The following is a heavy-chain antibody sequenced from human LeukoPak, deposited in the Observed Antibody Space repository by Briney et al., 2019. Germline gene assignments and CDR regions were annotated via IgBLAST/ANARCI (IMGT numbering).Heavy chain of an antibody. CDR2: IDAGGGST. CDR1: GFTFSGSD. D-gene: IGHD5-18*01. J-gene: IGHJ4*02. Sequence: GGSLRLSCAASGFTFSGSDMSWVRQAPGKGLEWVSAIDAGGGSTYYAEPVKGRFTISRDNSRNTLYLQINSLRAGDTAVYYCANNEVRAMALCLNWGQGTLVIVSS. V-gene: IGHV3-23*01. CDR3: ANNEVRAMALCLN.